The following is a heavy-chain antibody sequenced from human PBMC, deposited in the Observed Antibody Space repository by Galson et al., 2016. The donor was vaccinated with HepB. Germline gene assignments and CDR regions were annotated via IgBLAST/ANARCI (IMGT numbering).Heavy chain of an antibody. V-gene: IGHV3-48*03. CDR2: ISSYGSTI. J-gene: IGHJ4*02. CDR3: GRVRWLEPLDY. Sequence: SLRLSCAASGFTFTTYEMTWVRQAPGKGLEWISYISSYGSTIYYADSVKGRFTISRDNAENSLYLQMNSLRAEDTAVYYWGRVRWLEPLDYWGQGTLVTVSS. CDR1: GFTFTTYE. D-gene: IGHD6-19*01.